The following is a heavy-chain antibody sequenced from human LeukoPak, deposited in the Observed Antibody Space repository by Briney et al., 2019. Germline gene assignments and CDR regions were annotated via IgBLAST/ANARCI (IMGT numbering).Heavy chain of an antibody. D-gene: IGHD3-9*01. CDR2: IRYDGSNK. V-gene: IGHV3-30*02. J-gene: IGHJ4*02. CDR3: AKDRIYYDILTGGDY. CDR1: GFTFSSYG. Sequence: SGGSLRLSCAASGFTFSSYGMHWVRQAPGKGLEWVAFIRYDGSNKYYADSVKGRFTISRDNSKDTLYLQMNSLRAEDTAVYYCAKDRIYYDILTGGDYWGQGTLVTVSS.